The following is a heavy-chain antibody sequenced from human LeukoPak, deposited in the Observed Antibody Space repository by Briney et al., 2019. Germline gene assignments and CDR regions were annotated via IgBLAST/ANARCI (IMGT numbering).Heavy chain of an antibody. CDR1: GGSFSGYY. D-gene: IGHD3-10*01. J-gene: IGHJ5*02. CDR2: INHSGST. Sequence: SETLSLTCAVYGGSFSGYYWSWIRRPPGKGLEWIGEINHSGSTNYNPSLKSRVTISVDTSKNQFSLKLSSVTDADTAVYYCARGRDYYGSGSCWFDPWGQGTLVTVSS. V-gene: IGHV4-34*01. CDR3: ARGRDYYGSGSCWFDP.